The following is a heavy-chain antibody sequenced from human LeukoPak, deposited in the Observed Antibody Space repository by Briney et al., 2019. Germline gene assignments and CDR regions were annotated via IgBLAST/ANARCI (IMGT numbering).Heavy chain of an antibody. CDR2: IKQDGSEK. J-gene: IGHJ6*03. D-gene: IGHD4-11*01. CDR3: ARVFSYSQPNRDYYYYMDV. CDR1: GFTFSSYW. V-gene: IGHV3-7*01. Sequence: PGGSLILSCAASGFTFSSYWMSWVRQAPGKGLEWAANIKQDGSEKYYVDSVKGRFTISRDNAKNSLYLQMNSLRAEDTAVYYCARVFSYSQPNRDYYYYMDVWGKGTTVTVSS.